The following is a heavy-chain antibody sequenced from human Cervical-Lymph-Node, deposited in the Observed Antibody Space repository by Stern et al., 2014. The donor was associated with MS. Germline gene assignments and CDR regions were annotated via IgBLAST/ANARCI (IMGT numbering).Heavy chain of an antibody. Sequence: EVQLLESGGDVIQPGGTLRRSCVGSGFDFTSHAMTWVRQAPGKGLECVSVISSFGTSTYYADSVKGRFTISRDNSNNTLFLQMTGLRAEDTAVYFCAKDPPGLYRPVDSWGQGTLVTVSS. CDR1: GFDFTSHA. CDR2: ISSFGTST. J-gene: IGHJ4*02. V-gene: IGHV3-23*01. CDR3: AKDPPGLYRPVDS. D-gene: IGHD4-11*01.